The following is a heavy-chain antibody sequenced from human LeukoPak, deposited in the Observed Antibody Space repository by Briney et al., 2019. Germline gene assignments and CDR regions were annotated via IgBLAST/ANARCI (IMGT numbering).Heavy chain of an antibody. CDR1: GGSFSGYY. J-gene: IGHJ4*02. CDR2: INHSGST. CDR3: ARDYDSSGYFDY. D-gene: IGHD3-22*01. V-gene: IGHV4-34*01. Sequence: SETLSLTCAVYGGSFSGYYWSWIRQPPGKGLEWIGEINHSGSTNYNPSLKSRVTISVDTSKNQFSLKLSSVTAADTAVYYCARDYDSSGYFDYWGQGTLVTVSS.